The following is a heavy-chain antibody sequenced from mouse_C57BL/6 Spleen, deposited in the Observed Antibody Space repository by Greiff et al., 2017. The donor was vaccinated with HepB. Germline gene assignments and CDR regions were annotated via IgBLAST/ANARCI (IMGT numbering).Heavy chain of an antibody. CDR3: TKVYGSSFLYWYFEV. J-gene: IGHJ1*03. Sequence: EVKLMESGEGLVKPGGSLKLSCAASGFTFSSYAMSWVRQTPEKRLEWVAYISSGGDYIYYADTVKGRFTISRDNARNTLYLQMSSLKSEDTAMYYGTKVYGSSFLYWYFEVWGTGTTVTVSS. CDR2: ISSGGDYI. D-gene: IGHD1-1*01. V-gene: IGHV5-9-1*02. CDR1: GFTFSSYA.